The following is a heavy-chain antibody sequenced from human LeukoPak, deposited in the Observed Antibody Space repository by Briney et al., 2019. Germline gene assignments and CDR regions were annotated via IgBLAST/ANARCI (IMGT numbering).Heavy chain of an antibody. Sequence: ASVKVSCKASGYTFTSYGISWVRQAPGQGLEWMGWISAYNGNTNYAQKLQGRVTMTTDTSTSTAYMELRSLRSDDTAVYYCARAMSSGSSWGNWFDPWGQGTLVTVSS. CDR2: ISAYNGNT. CDR3: ARAMSSGSSWGNWFDP. V-gene: IGHV1-18*01. J-gene: IGHJ5*02. D-gene: IGHD6-13*01. CDR1: GYTFTSYG.